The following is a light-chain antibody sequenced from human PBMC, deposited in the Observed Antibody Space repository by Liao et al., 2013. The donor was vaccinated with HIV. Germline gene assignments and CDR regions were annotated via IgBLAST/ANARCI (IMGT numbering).Light chain of an antibody. CDR2: YDQ. CDR1: NIRSRG. J-gene: IGLJ1*01. CDR3: QVWDNSRDHYV. V-gene: IGLV3-21*01. Sequence: YVLTQPPSVSVAPGQTAVMTCGGNNIRSRGVHWYQQRPGQAPVLVMYYDQNRPSGIPERISGSISGNTATLTISGVETGDEADYFCQVWDNSRDHYVFGSGTKVTVL.